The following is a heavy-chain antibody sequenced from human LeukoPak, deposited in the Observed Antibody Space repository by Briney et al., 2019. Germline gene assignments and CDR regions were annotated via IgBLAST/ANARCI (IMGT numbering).Heavy chain of an antibody. CDR3: AKVGHSSGYYYVALWFDY. CDR2: VDGGGGT. CDR1: GFTLSSYA. V-gene: IGHV3-23*01. Sequence: GGSLRLSCAASGFTLSSYAMTWVRQAPGRGLEWVSSVDGGGGTYYADSVKGRFTISRDNSKDTLYLQMNGLRAEDTAVYYCAKVGHSSGYYYVALWFDYWGQGTLVTVSS. J-gene: IGHJ4*02. D-gene: IGHD3-22*01.